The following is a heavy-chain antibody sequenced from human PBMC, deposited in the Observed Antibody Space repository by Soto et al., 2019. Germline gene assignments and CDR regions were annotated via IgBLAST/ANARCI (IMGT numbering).Heavy chain of an antibody. J-gene: IGHJ5*02. CDR1: GGSISSGGYY. Sequence: PSETLSLTCTVSGGSISSGGYYWSWIRQHPGKGLEWIGYIYYSGSTYYNPSLKSRVTISVDTSKNQFSLKLSSVTAADTAVYYCARDYYGSGSYRKVGFDPWGQGTLVTVSS. CDR3: ARDYYGSGSYRKVGFDP. D-gene: IGHD3-10*01. V-gene: IGHV4-31*03. CDR2: IYYSGST.